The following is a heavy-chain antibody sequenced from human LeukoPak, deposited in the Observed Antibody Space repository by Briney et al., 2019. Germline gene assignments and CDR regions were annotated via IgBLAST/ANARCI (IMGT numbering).Heavy chain of an antibody. CDR1: GGSISSGGYY. V-gene: IGHV4-30-2*01. Sequence: SQTLSLTCTVSGGSISSGGYYWSWIRQPPGKGLEWIGYIYHSGSTYYNPSLKSRVTISVDTSKNQFSLKLSSVTAADTAVYYCARDVVVPAAMGTYWFDPWGQGTLVTVSS. CDR2: IYHSGST. CDR3: ARDVVVPAAMGTYWFDP. J-gene: IGHJ5*02. D-gene: IGHD2-2*01.